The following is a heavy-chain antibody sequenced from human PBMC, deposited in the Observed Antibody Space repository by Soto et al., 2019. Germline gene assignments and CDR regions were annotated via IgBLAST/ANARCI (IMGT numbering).Heavy chain of an antibody. J-gene: IGHJ4*02. CDR3: ARERGNSGTYDY. CDR1: GYSFTRFA. V-gene: IGHV1-3*01. D-gene: IGHD1-1*01. CDR2: INAGAGGT. Sequence: GASVKVSCKASGYSFTRFAIHWVRLAPGQGLEWMGWINAGAGGTKYSQSFQGRVTITRDTSATTAYMDLYSLTSEDTAMYFCARERGNSGTYDYWGQGTLVTVSS.